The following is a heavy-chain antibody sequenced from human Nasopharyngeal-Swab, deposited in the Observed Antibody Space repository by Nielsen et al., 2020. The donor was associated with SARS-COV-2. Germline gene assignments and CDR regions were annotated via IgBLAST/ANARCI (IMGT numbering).Heavy chain of an antibody. J-gene: IGHJ6*03. CDR1: GGTFSSYA. CDR3: ARGCGITIFGVVTCYYMDV. CDR2: IIPILGIA. D-gene: IGHD3-3*01. V-gene: IGHV1-69*04. Sequence: SVKVTCKASGGTFSSYAISWERQAPGQGREWMGRIIPILGIANYAQKFQGRVTITADKSTSTAYMELSSLRSEDTAVYYCARGCGITIFGVVTCYYMDVWGKGTTVTVSS.